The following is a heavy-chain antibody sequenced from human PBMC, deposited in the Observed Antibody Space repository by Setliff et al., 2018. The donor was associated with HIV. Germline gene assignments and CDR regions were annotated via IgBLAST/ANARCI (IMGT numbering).Heavy chain of an antibody. V-gene: IGHV3-23*01. CDR3: ARGHYFKDV. Sequence: PGGSLRLSCAASGFTFSSFAMSWVRQTPGKGLEWVSVISGGDGDTYYADSVKGRFTISRDNSQNTLYLQMNSLRAEDTAVYHCARGHYFKDVWGQGTTVTVSS. J-gene: IGHJ6*02. CDR2: ISGGDGDT. D-gene: IGHD3-22*01. CDR1: GFTFSSFA.